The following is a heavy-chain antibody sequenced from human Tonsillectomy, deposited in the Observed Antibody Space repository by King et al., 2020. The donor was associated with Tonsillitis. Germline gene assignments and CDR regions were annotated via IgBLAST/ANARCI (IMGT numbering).Heavy chain of an antibody. CDR2: IIPIFGTA. V-gene: IGHV1-69*01. CDR3: ARAGTPSFYYDGSAFTGFDD. D-gene: IGHD3-22*01. J-gene: IGHJ4*02. CDR1: GGTFSSYA. Sequence: QLVQSGAEVKKPGSSVKVSCKASGGTFSSYAISWVRQAPGQGLEWMGGIIPIFGTANYAQKFQGRVTITADESTSTAYMELSSLRSEDTAVYYCARAGTPSFYYDGSAFTGFDDGGQGTLGTVSA.